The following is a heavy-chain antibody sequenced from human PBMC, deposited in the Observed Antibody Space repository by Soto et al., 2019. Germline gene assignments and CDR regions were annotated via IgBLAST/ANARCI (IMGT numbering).Heavy chain of an antibody. J-gene: IGHJ5*02. CDR1: GYTFTSNF. D-gene: IGHD2-15*01. CDR3: ARDFSGTFFGKSSGWWDP. CDR2: INPTGDIK. V-gene: IGHV1-46*03. Sequence: QVRLVQSGAEVKEPGASVKVSCQTSGYTFTSNFVHWVRQAPGQGLEWMAVINPTGDIKGYAEKFQGRLTLTSDTSTSTTYIDLSRLRPDDTAIYFCARDFSGTFFGKSSGWWDPWGEGTMVTVSS.